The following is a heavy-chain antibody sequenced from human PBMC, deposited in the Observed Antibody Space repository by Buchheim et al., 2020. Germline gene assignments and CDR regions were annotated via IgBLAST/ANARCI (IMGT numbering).Heavy chain of an antibody. CDR1: GFTFSSYW. CDR2: IKQDGSEK. D-gene: IGHD5-12*01. Sequence: EVQLVESGGGLVQPGGSLRLSCAASGFTFSSYWMSWVRQAPGQGLEWVANIKQDGSEKYYVDSVKGRFTISRDNAKNSLYLQMNSLRAEDTAVYDCARDIVATYYYYYGMDVWGQGTT. CDR3: ARDIVATYYYYYGMDV. J-gene: IGHJ6*02. V-gene: IGHV3-7*01.